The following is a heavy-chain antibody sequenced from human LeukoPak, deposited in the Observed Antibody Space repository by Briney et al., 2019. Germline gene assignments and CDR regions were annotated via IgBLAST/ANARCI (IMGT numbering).Heavy chain of an antibody. CDR1: GGSISSSSYY. V-gene: IGHV4-39*01. J-gene: IGHJ5*02. CDR3: ARPRLRFLDPNWFDP. Sequence: SETLSLTCTVSGGSISSSSYYWGWIRQPPGKGLEWIGSIYYSGSTYYNPSLKSRVTISVDTSKNQFSLKLSSVTAADTAVYYCARPRLRFLDPNWFDPWGQGTLVIVSS. D-gene: IGHD3-3*01. CDR2: IYYSGST.